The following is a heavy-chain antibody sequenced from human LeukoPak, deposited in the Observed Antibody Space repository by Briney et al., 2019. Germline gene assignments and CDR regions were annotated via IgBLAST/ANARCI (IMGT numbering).Heavy chain of an antibody. D-gene: IGHD1-26*01. CDR2: FDPEGGET. CDR1: GYTLSEVS. CDR3: TTGAVGVYPVYYFHY. Sequence: ASVKVSCKVSGYTLSEVSIHWVRQAPGKGFEWMGRFDPEGGETIHSQKFQGRVTTTEDTSGDTAYMELSSLTSGDTAMYYCTTGAVGVYPVYYFHYWGQGTLVTVSS. J-gene: IGHJ4*02. V-gene: IGHV1-24*01.